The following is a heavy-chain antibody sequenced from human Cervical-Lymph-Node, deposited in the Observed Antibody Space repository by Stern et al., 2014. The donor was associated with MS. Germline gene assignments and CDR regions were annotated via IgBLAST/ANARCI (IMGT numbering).Heavy chain of an antibody. J-gene: IGHJ6*02. CDR2: IFYDGST. Sequence: VQLVESGPGLVKPSETLSLTCTISGGSMTSYYWTWVRQPPGKGLEWLGHIFYDGSTHYDPSLQSRVTISRDTSKNQFSVKLRSVTAADTAVYYCARSPQDVGAYYYGMDVWGQGTTVTVSS. CDR1: GGSMTSYY. CDR3: ARSPQDVGAYYYGMDV. V-gene: IGHV4-59*01. D-gene: IGHD3-10*01.